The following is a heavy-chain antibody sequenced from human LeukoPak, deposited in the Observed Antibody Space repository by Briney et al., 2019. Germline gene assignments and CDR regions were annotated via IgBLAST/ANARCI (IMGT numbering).Heavy chain of an antibody. CDR2: ISYDGSNK. J-gene: IGHJ4*02. V-gene: IGHV3-30-3*01. CDR1: GFTFSSYA. D-gene: IGHD4-17*01. CDR3: ARERQSTTVTPDY. Sequence: GGSLRLSCAASGFTFSSYAMHWVRQAPGKGLEGVAVISYDGSNKYYADSVKGRFTISRDNSKNTLYLQMNSLRAEDTAVYYCARERQSTTVTPDYWGQGTLVTVSS.